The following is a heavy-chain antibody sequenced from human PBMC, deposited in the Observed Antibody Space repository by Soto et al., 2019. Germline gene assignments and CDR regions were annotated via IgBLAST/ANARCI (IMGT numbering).Heavy chain of an antibody. J-gene: IGHJ6*02. Sequence: SDTLSLTCTVPGGSISSYYWSWIRQPAGKGLEWIGRFYTSASNNYNPAHKSRVTMSVDTSKNQFSLKLSSVTAADTAVYYCARDISLIVSGMDVWGQGTTVTVSS. CDR2: FYTSASN. CDR1: GGSISSYY. CDR3: ARDISLIVSGMDV. V-gene: IGHV4-4*07. D-gene: IGHD3-22*01.